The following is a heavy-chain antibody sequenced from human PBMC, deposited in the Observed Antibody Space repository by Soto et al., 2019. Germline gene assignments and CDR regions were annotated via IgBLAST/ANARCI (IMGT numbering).Heavy chain of an antibody. CDR3: ARQIYDSDTGPNFQYYFDS. J-gene: IGHJ4*02. V-gene: IGHV5-10-1*01. Sequence: GESLKISCKGSGYSFASYWITWVRQKPGKGLEWMGRIDPSDSQTYYSPSFRGHVTISVTKSITTVFLQWSSLRASDTAMYYCARQIYDSDTGPNFQYYFDSWGQGTPVTVSS. D-gene: IGHD3-22*01. CDR1: GYSFASYW. CDR2: IDPSDSQT.